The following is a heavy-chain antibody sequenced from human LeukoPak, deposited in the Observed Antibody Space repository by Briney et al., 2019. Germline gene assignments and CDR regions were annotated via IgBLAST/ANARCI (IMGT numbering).Heavy chain of an antibody. D-gene: IGHD1-26*01. J-gene: IGHJ4*02. CDR3: ARAKIVGATDSFDY. CDR1: EFTFSSYA. CDR2: ITDSGTIT. V-gene: IGHV3-23*01. Sequence: PGGSLRLSCAASEFTFSSYAMRWVRQAPGRGLEWVSTITDSGTITYYADSVKGRFTISRDNSKNTLYLQMNSLRVEDTAVYYCARAKIVGATDSFDYWGQGTLVTVSS.